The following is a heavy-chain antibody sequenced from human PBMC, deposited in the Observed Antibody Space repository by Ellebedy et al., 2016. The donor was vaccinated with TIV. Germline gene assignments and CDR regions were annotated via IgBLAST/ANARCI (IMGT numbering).Heavy chain of an antibody. CDR1: GFAFSGYW. D-gene: IGHD6-13*01. V-gene: IGHV3-7*01. CDR2: IKQDGSGN. CDR3: AKHIATPGTYYYYHYGMDV. Sequence: GESLKISCAASGFAFSGYWMGWVRQAPGKGLEWVASIKQDGSGNHYVDSVRGRITISRDNAKNSLYLQMNSLRAEDTAVYYCAKHIATPGTYYYYHYGMDVWGQGTTVTVSS. J-gene: IGHJ6*02.